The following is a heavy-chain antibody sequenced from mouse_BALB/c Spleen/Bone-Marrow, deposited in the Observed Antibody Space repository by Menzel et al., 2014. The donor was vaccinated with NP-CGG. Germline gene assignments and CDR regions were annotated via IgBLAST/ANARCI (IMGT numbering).Heavy chain of an antibody. Sequence: VQLQQSGAELVRPGVSVKISCKGSGYTFTDYAMHWVKQSHAKSLEWIGVISTYYGDASYNQKFKGKATMTVDKSSSPAYMELARVTSEDSAIYYVARSGKGRNAMYYWGQGSSVTGSS. CDR3: ARSGKGRNAMYY. CDR2: ISTYYGDA. J-gene: IGHJ4*01. CDR1: GYTFTDYA. D-gene: IGHD3-3*01. V-gene: IGHV1S137*01.